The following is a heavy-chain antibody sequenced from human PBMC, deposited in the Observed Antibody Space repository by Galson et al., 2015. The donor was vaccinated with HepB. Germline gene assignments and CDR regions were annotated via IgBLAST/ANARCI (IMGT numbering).Heavy chain of an antibody. CDR1: GFTFSSYA. V-gene: IGHV3-23*01. J-gene: IGHJ4*02. D-gene: IGHD3-22*01. CDR2: ISGSGGST. CDR3: AKEVSLSYDSSGYLNY. Sequence: SLRLSCAASGFTFSSYAMSWVRQAPGKGLEWVSAISGSGGSTYYADSVKGRFTISRDNSKNTLYLQMNSLRAEDTAVYYCAKEVSLSYDSSGYLNYWGQGTLVTVSS.